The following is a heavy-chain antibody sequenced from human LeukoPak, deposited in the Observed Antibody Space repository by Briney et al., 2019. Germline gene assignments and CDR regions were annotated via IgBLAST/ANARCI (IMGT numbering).Heavy chain of an antibody. D-gene: IGHD3-10*01. CDR2: IYYSGST. CDR3: ARSGLLWFRESPLDY. Sequence: SETLSLTCTVSGGSISSYYWSWIRQPPGKGLEWIGYIYYSGSTNYNPSLNSRVTISVDTSKNQFSLKLSSVTAADTAVYYCARSGLLWFRESPLDYWGQGTLVTVSS. CDR1: GGSISSYY. J-gene: IGHJ4*02. V-gene: IGHV4-59*01.